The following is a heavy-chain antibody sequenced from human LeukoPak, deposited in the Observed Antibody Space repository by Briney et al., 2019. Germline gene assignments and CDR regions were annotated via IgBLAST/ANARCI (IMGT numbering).Heavy chain of an antibody. D-gene: IGHD2-15*01. J-gene: IGHJ4*02. CDR3: ARDPGRGVVVVAAEYYFDY. CDR2: INPNSGGT. V-gene: IGHV1-2*02. CDR1: GGTFSSYA. Sequence: ASVKVSCKASGGTFSSYAISWVRQAPGQGLEWMGWINPNSGGTNYAQKFQGRVTMTRDTSISTAYMELSRLRSDDTAVYYCARDPGRGVVVVAAEYYFDYWGQGTLVTVSS.